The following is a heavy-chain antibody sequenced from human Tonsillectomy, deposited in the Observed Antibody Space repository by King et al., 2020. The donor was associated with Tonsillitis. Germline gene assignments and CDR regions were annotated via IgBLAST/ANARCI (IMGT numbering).Heavy chain of an antibody. CDR3: ARGEGFDFDY. CDR2: IYPDDSAA. Sequence: QLVQSGAEVKKPGESLKISCKVSGYNFTTYWIGWVRQMPGKGLEWMGIIYPDDSAARYSPSFKGHVSMSADKSILTAYLQWSSLKASDTAIFYCARGEGFDFDYWGQGTLVTVSS. CDR1: GYNFTTYW. J-gene: IGHJ4*02. V-gene: IGHV5-51*01. D-gene: IGHD3-16*01.